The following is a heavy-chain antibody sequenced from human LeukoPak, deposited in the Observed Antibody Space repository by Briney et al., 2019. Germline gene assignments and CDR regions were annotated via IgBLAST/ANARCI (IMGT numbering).Heavy chain of an antibody. CDR3: ARSIILTWTIDY. CDR2: IIPIFGTA. V-gene: IGHV1-69*06. CDR1: GGTFSSYA. J-gene: IGHJ4*02. Sequence: GASVKVSCKASGGTFSSYAISWVRQAPGQGLEWMGGIIPIFGTASYAQKFQGRVTITADKSTSTAYMELSSLRSEDTAVYYCARSIILTWTIDYWGQGTLVTVSS. D-gene: IGHD2-21*01.